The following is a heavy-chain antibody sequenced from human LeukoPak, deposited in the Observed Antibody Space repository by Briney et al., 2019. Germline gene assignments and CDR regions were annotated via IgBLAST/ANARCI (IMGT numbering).Heavy chain of an antibody. CDR3: AKAGSGWPRWGDY. CDR1: GFTFSSYA. J-gene: IGHJ4*02. Sequence: PGGSLRLSCAASGFTFSSYAMSWVRQAPGKALEWVSAISGSGGSTYYADSVKGRFTISRDNSKNTLYLQMNSLRAEDTAVYYCAKAGSGWPRWGDYWGQGTLVTVSS. D-gene: IGHD6-19*01. V-gene: IGHV3-23*01. CDR2: ISGSGGST.